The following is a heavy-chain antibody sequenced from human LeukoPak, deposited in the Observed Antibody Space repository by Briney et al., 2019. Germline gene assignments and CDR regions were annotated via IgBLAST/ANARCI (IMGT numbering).Heavy chain of an antibody. V-gene: IGHV1-46*01. D-gene: IGHD1-26*01. CDR2: INPSGGST. CDR1: GYTFTSYY. CDR3: ARDRVSLGSPYPGASDY. J-gene: IGHJ4*02. Sequence: ASVKVSCKASGYTFTSYYIYWVRQAPGQGLEWLGIINPSGGSTTYAQKFQGRVTMTRDTSTCTVYMELSSLKSEDTAVYYCARDRVSLGSPYPGASDYWGQGTLVTVSS.